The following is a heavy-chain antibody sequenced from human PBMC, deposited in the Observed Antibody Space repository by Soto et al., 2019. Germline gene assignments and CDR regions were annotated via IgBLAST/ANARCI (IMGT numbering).Heavy chain of an antibody. Sequence: QVQLVESGGGLVKPGGSLRLSCAASGFSFSDYYMSWIRQAPGKGLEWVSFISSNNNTIYYADSVKGRFTISRDNAKNSLYLQMNSPRAEASAVLYCVSAYGGGGGDHWGQGTLVTVSS. J-gene: IGHJ4*02. CDR1: GFSFSDYY. V-gene: IGHV3-11*01. CDR2: ISSNNNTI. D-gene: IGHD2-21*01. CDR3: VSAYGGGGGDH.